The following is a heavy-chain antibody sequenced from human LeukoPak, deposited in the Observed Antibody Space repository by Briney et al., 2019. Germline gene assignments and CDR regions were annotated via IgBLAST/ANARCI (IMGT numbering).Heavy chain of an antibody. D-gene: IGHD2-21*02. CDR2: ISYSGSS. Sequence: SETLSLTCTVSGASISSYYWSWIRQPPGKGLEWIGCISYSGSSTYNPSLKSRVTISVDTSKNQFSLKVTSVTAADTAVYYCARGVTTGLDWFDPWGQGTLVTVSS. CDR1: GASISSYY. J-gene: IGHJ5*02. V-gene: IGHV4-59*01. CDR3: ARGVTTGLDWFDP.